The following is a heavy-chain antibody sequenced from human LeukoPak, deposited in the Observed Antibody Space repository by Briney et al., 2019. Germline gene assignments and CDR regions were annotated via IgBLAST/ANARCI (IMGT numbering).Heavy chain of an antibody. CDR3: AREGREGWYFDL. Sequence: ASVKVSCKASGYTFTGYYMHWVRQAPGQGLEWMGWINPSSDGSKYAQKFQGRVTMTTDTSITTAYMELSSLRSDDTAVYYCAREGREGWYFDLWGRGTLVTVSS. CDR2: INPSSDGS. J-gene: IGHJ2*01. CDR1: GYTFTGYY. V-gene: IGHV1-2*02.